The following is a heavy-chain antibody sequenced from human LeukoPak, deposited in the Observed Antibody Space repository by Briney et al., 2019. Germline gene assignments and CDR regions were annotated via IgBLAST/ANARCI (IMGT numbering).Heavy chain of an antibody. CDR1: AFTFSSYG. CDR2: ISSDGSNK. Sequence: GGSLRLSCAASAFTFSSYGMHWVRQAPGKVLEWVAVISSDGSNKYYADSVKGRFTISRENSKNTLYLQMNRLRAEDTAVYYCASESGSNDDYWDQGTLVTVSS. D-gene: IGHD1-26*01. J-gene: IGHJ4*02. CDR3: ASESGSNDDY. V-gene: IGHV3-30*03.